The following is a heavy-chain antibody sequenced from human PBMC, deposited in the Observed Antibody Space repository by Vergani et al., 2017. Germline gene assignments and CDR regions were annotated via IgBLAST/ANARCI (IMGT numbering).Heavy chain of an antibody. J-gene: IGHJ4*02. CDR3: ATGYCSSTSCNVDY. V-gene: IGHV4-34*01. CDR2: INHSGST. Sequence: QVQLQQWGAGLLKPSETLSLTCAVYGGSFSGYYWSWIRQPPGKGLEWIGEINHSGSTNYNPSLKSRVTISVETSKNQFSLKLSSVTAADTAVYYCATGYCSSTSCNVDYWGQGTLVTVSS. CDR1: GGSFSGYY. D-gene: IGHD2-2*01.